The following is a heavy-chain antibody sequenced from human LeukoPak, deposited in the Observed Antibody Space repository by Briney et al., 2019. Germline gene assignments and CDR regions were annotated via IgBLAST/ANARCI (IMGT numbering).Heavy chain of an antibody. CDR1: VFPLCRYP. V-gene: IGHV3-23*01. Sequence: GGSLRLSCAASVFPLCRYPVSWVRQATGKGLEWVSAISGGGGSTYYADSVRGRFTISRDNSKNTLYLQMNSLRAEDTAVYYCAKDLIGRAMVRGVVDYWGQGTLVTVSS. CDR2: ISGGGGST. CDR3: AKDLIGRAMVRGVVDY. J-gene: IGHJ4*02. D-gene: IGHD3-10*01.